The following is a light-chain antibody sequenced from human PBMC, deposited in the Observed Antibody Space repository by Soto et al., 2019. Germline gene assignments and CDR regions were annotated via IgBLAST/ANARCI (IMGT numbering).Light chain of an antibody. CDR2: GAS. CDR1: QTVSSY. CDR3: QQYGTSPIT. Sequence: ENVLTQSPGTLSLSPGERATLSCRASQTVSSYLTWYQQRPGQAPRLLIYGASKRATGIPDRFSGSGSGTDFTLTISRLEPEDFALYYCQQYGTSPITFGQGTKVDIK. J-gene: IGKJ1*01. V-gene: IGKV3-20*01.